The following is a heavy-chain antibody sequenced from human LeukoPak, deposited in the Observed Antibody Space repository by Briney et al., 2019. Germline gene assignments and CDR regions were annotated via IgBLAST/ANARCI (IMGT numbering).Heavy chain of an antibody. CDR1: GITFSSYS. V-gene: IGHV3-21*01. D-gene: IGHD1-26*01. CDR2: ISSSSSYI. J-gene: IGHJ4*02. CDR3: ARERVGAKGGY. Sequence: PGGSLRLSCAASGITFSSYSMNWVRQAPGKGLEWVSPISSSSSYIYYADSVKGRFTISRDNAKNSLYLQMNSLRAEDMAVYYCARERVGAKGGYWGQGTLVTVSS.